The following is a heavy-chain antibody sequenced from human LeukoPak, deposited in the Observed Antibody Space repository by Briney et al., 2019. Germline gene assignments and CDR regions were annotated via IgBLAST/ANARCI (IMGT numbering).Heavy chain of an antibody. CDR2: IIPIFGTA. J-gene: IGHJ4*02. CDR1: GGIFSSYA. D-gene: IGHD6-13*01. Sequence: SVKVSCKASGGIFSSYAISWVRQAPGQGLEWMGGIIPIFGTANYAQKFQGRVTITADESTSTAYMELSSLRSEDTAVYYCAGDKRAAAGTWTHWGQGTLVTVSS. CDR3: AGDKRAAAGTWTH. V-gene: IGHV1-69*13.